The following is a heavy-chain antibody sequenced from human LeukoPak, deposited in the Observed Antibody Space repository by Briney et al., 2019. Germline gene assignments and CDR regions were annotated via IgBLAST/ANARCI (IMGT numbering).Heavy chain of an antibody. D-gene: IGHD6-19*01. J-gene: IGHJ4*02. CDR3: AREGSYSSGWGLVDY. CDR1: GGSISSSSYY. V-gene: IGHV4-39*07. Sequence: PSETLSLTCTVSGGSISSSSYYWGWIRQPPGKGLEWIGSIYYSGSTYYNPSLKSRVTISVDTSKNQFSLKLSSVTAADTAVYYCAREGSYSSGWGLVDYWGQGTLVTVSS. CDR2: IYYSGST.